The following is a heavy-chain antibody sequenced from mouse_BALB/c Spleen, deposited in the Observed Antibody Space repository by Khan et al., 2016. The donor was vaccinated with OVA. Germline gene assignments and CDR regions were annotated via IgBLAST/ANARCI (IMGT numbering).Heavy chain of an antibody. CDR1: GHTFTKFG. D-gene: IGHD2-10*01. CDR3: TRPPYFSYVLDN. J-gene: IGHJ4*01. CDR2: INTYTGEP. Sequence: QVQLQQSGPEVKKPGETVTISCKASGHTFTKFGMNWVKQALRKGLKGMGWINTYTGEPTYADDFNGRFAFSLETSDSPAYLQINYVKNEDTATYFCTRPPYFSYVLDNWGQGTSVTVSS. V-gene: IGHV9-3-1*01.